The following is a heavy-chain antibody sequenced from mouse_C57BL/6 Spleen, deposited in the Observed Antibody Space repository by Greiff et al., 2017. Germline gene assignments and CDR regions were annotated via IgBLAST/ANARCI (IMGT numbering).Heavy chain of an antibody. D-gene: IGHD3-2*02. J-gene: IGHJ2*01. Sequence: QVTLKVSGPGILQSSQTLSLTCSFSGFSLSTSGMGVSWIRQPSGKGLEWLAHIYWDDDKHYNPSLKSRLTISKNTSRNQVFLKITSEDTADTATCYCAQRGDSSGYFDYWGQGTTLTVSS. CDR3: AQRGDSSGYFDY. V-gene: IGHV8-12*01. CDR2: IYWDDDK. CDR1: GFSLSTSGMG.